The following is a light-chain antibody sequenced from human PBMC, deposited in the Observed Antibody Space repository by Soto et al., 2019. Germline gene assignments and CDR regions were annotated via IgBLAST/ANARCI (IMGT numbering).Light chain of an antibody. CDR2: EVN. V-gene: IGLV2-8*01. CDR3: SSYADSNNVV. CDR1: SSDVATNDY. J-gene: IGLJ2*01. Sequence: QSVLTQPPSTSGSPGQSVTISCTGSSSDVATNDYVSWYQQHPGKAPKLIIYEVNRRPSGVPDRFSGSKSGNTASLTVSGLQAEDEAVYHCSSYADSNNVVFGGGTQLTVL.